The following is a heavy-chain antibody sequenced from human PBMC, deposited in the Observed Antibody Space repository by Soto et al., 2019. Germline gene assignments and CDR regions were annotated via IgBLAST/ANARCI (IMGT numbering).Heavy chain of an antibody. D-gene: IGHD6-13*01. CDR1: GGSVSSGSYC. J-gene: IGHJ6*02. CDR3: ASPAAGKVGTSRNYYYYGMDV. V-gene: IGHV4-61*01. CDR2: IYYSGST. Sequence: SETLSLTCTVSGGSVSSGSYCWSWIRQPPGKGLEWIGYIYYSGSTNYNPSLKSRVTISVDTSKNQFSLKLSSVTAADTAVHYCASPAAGKVGTSRNYYYYGMDVWGQGTTVTVSS.